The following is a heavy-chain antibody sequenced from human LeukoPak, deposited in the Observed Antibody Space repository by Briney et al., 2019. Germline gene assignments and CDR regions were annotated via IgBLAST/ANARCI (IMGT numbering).Heavy chain of an antibody. Sequence: ASVKVSCKASEYTFTGYYMHWVRQAPGQGLEWMGWINPNSGGTNYAQKFQGRVTMTRDTSISTAYMELSRLRSDDTAVYYCATGPPLLITGSDYWGQGTLVTVSS. J-gene: IGHJ4*02. V-gene: IGHV1-2*02. D-gene: IGHD1-20*01. CDR1: EYTFTGYY. CDR3: ATGPPLLITGSDY. CDR2: INPNSGGT.